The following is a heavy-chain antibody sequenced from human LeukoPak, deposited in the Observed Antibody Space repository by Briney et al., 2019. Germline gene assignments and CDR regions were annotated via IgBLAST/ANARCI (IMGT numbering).Heavy chain of an antibody. CDR3: ARVIGSYGDSAY. CDR1: GFSFSKFS. D-gene: IGHD4-17*01. CDR2: ITSSSDST. V-gene: IGHV3-48*04. Sequence: GGSLRLSCAASGFSFSKFSMNWVRQAPGKGLEWISYITSSSDSTYYADSAKGRFTISRDNAKNSLYLQMDSLRAEDTAVYYCARVIGSYGDSAYWGQGTLVTVSS. J-gene: IGHJ4*02.